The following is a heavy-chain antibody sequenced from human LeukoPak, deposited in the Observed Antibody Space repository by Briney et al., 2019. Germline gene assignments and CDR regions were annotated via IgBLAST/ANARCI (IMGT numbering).Heavy chain of an antibody. CDR2: FDPEDGET. D-gene: IGHD1-26*01. J-gene: IGHJ3*02. V-gene: IGHV1-24*01. Sequence: GASVKVSCKVSGYTLTELPMHWVRQAPGKGLEWMGGFDPEDGETIYAQKFQGRVTMTEDTSTDTAYMELSSLTSDDTAVYYCARELIVGATNAFDIWGQGTMVTVSS. CDR1: GYTLTELP. CDR3: ARELIVGATNAFDI.